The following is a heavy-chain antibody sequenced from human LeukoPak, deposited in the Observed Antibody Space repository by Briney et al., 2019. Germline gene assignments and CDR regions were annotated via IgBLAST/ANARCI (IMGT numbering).Heavy chain of an antibody. CDR2: IYYSGST. J-gene: IGHJ4*02. Sequence: SQTLSLTCTVSGGSISSGDYYWSWIRQPPGKGLEWIGYIYYSGSTYYNPSLKSRVTISVDTSKNQFSLKLSSVTAADTAVYYCARDVKSDSRGYSDYWGQGTLVTVSS. V-gene: IGHV4-30-4*08. D-gene: IGHD3-22*01. CDR1: GGSISSGDYY. CDR3: ARDVKSDSRGYSDY.